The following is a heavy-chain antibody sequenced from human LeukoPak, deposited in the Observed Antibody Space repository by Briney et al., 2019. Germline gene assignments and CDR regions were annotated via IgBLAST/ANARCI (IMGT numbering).Heavy chain of an antibody. D-gene: IGHD3-3*01. Sequence: SETLSLTCAVYDGSFSGYYWSWIRQPPGKGLEWIAYINYSGSTNYNPSLKSRVTISVDTSKNHFSLTLSSVTAADTAVYYCARFGGPHAFDIWGQGTMVTVSS. CDR2: INYSGST. CDR1: DGSFSGYY. J-gene: IGHJ3*02. V-gene: IGHV4-59*01. CDR3: ARFGGPHAFDI.